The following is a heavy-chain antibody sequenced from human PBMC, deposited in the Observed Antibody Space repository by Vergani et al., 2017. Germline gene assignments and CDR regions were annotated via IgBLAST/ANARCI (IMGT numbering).Heavy chain of an antibody. J-gene: IGHJ4*02. CDR2: ISSSSSTI. D-gene: IGHD1-26*01. CDR1: GFTFSSYS. V-gene: IGHV3-48*02. Sequence: EVQLVESGGGLVKPGGSLKLSCAASGFTFSSYSMNWVRQAPGKGLEWVSYISSSSSTIYYADSVQGRFTISRDNAKTSLYLQMNSLRDEDTAVYYCAVDRSIVGATRVYWGQGTLVTVSS. CDR3: AVDRSIVGATRVY.